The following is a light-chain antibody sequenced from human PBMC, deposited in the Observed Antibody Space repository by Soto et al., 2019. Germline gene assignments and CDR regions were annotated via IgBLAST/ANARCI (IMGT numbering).Light chain of an antibody. CDR1: TGPVTSGQY. CDR3: LLSFGGARV. CDR2: DTT. Sequence: QAVVTQEPSLTVSPGGTVTLTCGSSTGPVTSGQYPYWFQQKPGQAPRTLIYDTTNRHSWTPARFSGSLLGGKAALTLSGVQPEDEAVYYCLLSFGGARVFGGGTQLTVL. V-gene: IGLV7-46*01. J-gene: IGLJ3*02.